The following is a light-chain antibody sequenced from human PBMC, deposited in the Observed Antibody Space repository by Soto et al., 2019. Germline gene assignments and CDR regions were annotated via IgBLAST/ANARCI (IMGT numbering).Light chain of an antibody. J-gene: IGLJ2*01. CDR2: DTD. CDR3: GTWDSSLHAGV. CDR1: TSNLGNND. Sequence: QSVLTQPPSVSAAPGQKVTISCSGSTSNLGNNDVSWYQHVPGTAPKLLIFDTDRRPSGIPDRLSGSKSGTSATLGITGLQTGDEADYYCGTWDSSLHAGVFGGGTKLTVL. V-gene: IGLV1-51*01.